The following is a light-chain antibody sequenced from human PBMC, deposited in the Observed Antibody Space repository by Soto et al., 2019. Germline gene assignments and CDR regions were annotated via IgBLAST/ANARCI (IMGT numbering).Light chain of an antibody. CDR2: AAS. CDR3: QQYNSYST. V-gene: IGKV1-5*01. CDR1: QTISIW. Sequence: DIQMTQSPSTLSGSVGDRVTITCRASQTISIWLAWYQQKPGKAPKLLIYAASNLQSGVPARFSGSGSGTDFTLTISSLQPDDFATYYCQQYNSYSTFGQGTKVDIK. J-gene: IGKJ1*01.